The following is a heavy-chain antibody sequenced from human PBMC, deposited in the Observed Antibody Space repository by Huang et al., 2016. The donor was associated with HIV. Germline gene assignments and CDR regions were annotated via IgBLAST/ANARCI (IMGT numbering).Heavy chain of an antibody. CDR1: GFTFNSYA. Sequence: EVQLLESGGGLVQPGGSLRLSCAASGFTFNSYAMSWVRQAPGKGLGWASAIRGRGGNTEYAEAVKGRCTISRDNAKNTLFLQMSGLRAEDTAVYYCSRDDFWSGYSDYYGLDVWGQGTTVTVSS. D-gene: IGHD3-3*01. V-gene: IGHV3-23*01. J-gene: IGHJ6*02. CDR2: IRGRGGNT. CDR3: SRDDFWSGYSDYYGLDV.